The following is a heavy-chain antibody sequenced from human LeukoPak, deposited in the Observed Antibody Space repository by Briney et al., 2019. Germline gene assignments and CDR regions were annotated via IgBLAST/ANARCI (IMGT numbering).Heavy chain of an antibody. V-gene: IGHV4-39*07. CDR3: ARTGMDTIGYFDY. J-gene: IGHJ4*02. D-gene: IGHD3-9*01. CDR1: GGSISSSSYY. Sequence: PSETLSLTCTVSGGSISSSSYYWGWIRQPPGKGLEWIGSIFYRGSTYYNPSLKSRVTISVDRSKNQFSLKLSSVTAADTAVYYCARTGMDTIGYFDYWGQGTLVTVSS. CDR2: IFYRGST.